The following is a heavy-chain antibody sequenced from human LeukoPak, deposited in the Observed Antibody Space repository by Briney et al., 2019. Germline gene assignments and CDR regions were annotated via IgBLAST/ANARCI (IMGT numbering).Heavy chain of an antibody. CDR2: IYYSGST. J-gene: IGHJ4*02. Sequence: SETLSLTCTVSGGSISSGGYYWSWIRQHPGTGLEWIGYIYYSGSTYYNPSLKSRVTISVDTSKNQFSLKLSSVTAADTAVYYCARSQMDYYDSSGYLDYWGQGTLVTVSS. CDR3: ARSQMDYYDSSGYLDY. CDR1: GGSISSGGYY. V-gene: IGHV4-31*03. D-gene: IGHD3-22*01.